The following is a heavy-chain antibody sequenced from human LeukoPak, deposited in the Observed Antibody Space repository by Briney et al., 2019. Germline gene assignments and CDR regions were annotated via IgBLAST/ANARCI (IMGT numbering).Heavy chain of an antibody. CDR1: GFTFSSYS. V-gene: IGHV3-48*01. CDR2: ISSSSSTI. D-gene: IGHD4-23*01. CDR3: AKDYGGSYYYMDV. Sequence: GSLRLSCAASGFTFSSYSMNWVRQAPGKGLEWVSYISSSSSTIYYADSVKGRFTISRDNAKNSLYLQMNSLRAEDTAVYYCAKDYGGSYYYMDVWGKGTTVTVSS. J-gene: IGHJ6*03.